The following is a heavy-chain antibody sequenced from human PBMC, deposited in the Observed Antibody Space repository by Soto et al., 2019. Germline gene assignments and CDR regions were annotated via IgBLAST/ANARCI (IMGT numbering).Heavy chain of an antibody. J-gene: IGHJ6*02. D-gene: IGHD2-15*01. CDR2: INPSGGST. CDR1: GYTFTSYY. Sequence: ASVKVSCKASGYTFTSYYMHWVRQAPGQGLEWMGIINPSGGSTSYAQKFQGRVTMTRDTSTSTVYMELSSLRSEDTAVYYCARSGDCSGGSCYSGYYYYYGMDVWGQGTTVTVSS. CDR3: ARSGDCSGGSCYSGYYYYYGMDV. V-gene: IGHV1-46*01.